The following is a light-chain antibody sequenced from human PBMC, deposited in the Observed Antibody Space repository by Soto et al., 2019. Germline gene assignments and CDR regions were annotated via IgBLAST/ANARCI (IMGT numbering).Light chain of an antibody. CDR1: SSNIGSEA. CDR3: AAWDYSLNAFV. V-gene: IGLV1-44*01. J-gene: IGLJ1*01. Sequence: QSVLTQPPSASGTPGQRVSISCSGSSSNIGSEAVNWFQHLPGTTPKLLIYGDYQRPSGVPDRFSGSRSGTSASLAISGLQSQDEADYYCAAWDYSLNAFVFGTGIKVT. CDR2: GDY.